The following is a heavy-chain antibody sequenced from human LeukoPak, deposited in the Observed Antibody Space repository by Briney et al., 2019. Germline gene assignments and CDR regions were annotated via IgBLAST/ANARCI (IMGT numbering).Heavy chain of an antibody. V-gene: IGHV1-18*01. CDR3: AGFGGYGSGSYYSLDY. Sequence: GASVKVSCKASGYTFTSYGISWVRQAPGQGLEWMGWISAYNGNTNYAQKLQGRVTMTTDTSTSTAYMELRSLRSDDTAVYYCAGFGGYGSGSYYSLDYWGQGTLVTVSS. J-gene: IGHJ4*02. CDR1: GYTFTSYG. CDR2: ISAYNGNT. D-gene: IGHD3-10*01.